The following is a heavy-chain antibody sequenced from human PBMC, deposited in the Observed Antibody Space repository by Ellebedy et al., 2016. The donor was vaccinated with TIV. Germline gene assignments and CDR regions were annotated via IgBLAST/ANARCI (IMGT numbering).Heavy chain of an antibody. CDR3: VTGTVGRGTPAY. Sequence: SCXASGYIFSNFGINWVRQAPEKGLEWVATTNQDGSEKTYVDSVKGRFTISRDNAKNSLYLQMNSLRAEDTAVYYCVTGTVGRGTPAYWGQGTPVTVSS. CDR2: TNQDGSEK. V-gene: IGHV3-7*03. J-gene: IGHJ4*02. D-gene: IGHD3-10*01. CDR1: GYIFSNFG.